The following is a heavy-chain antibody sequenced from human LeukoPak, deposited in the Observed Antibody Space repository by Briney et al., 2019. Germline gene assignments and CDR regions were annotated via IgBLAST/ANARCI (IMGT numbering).Heavy chain of an antibody. CDR2: ISYDGSNK. Sequence: GGSQRLSCAASGFTFSSYAMHWVRQAPGKGLEWVAVISYDGSNKYYADSVKGRFTISRDNSKNTLYLQMNSLRAEDTAVYYCATLPIVVVPAAYFDYWGQGTLVTVSS. D-gene: IGHD2-2*01. J-gene: IGHJ4*02. V-gene: IGHV3-30*04. CDR3: ATLPIVVVPAAYFDY. CDR1: GFTFSSYA.